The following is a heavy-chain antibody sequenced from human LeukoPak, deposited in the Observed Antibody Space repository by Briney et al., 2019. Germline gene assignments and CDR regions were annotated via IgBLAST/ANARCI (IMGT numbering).Heavy chain of an antibody. CDR2: INAGNGNT. D-gene: IGHD3-22*01. V-gene: IGHV1-3*03. Sequence: ASVKVSCKASGYTFTTYPMNWVRQAPGQGLEWMGWINAGNGNTKYSQEFQGRVTITRDTSASTAYMELSSLRSEDMAVYYCARGAYYYDSSGYYYTADAFDIWGQGTMVTVSS. CDR1: GYTFTTYP. CDR3: ARGAYYYDSSGYYYTADAFDI. J-gene: IGHJ3*02.